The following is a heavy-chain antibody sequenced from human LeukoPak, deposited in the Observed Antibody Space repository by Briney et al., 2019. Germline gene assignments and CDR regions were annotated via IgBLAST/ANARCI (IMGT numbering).Heavy chain of an antibody. J-gene: IGHJ6*02. CDR3: ARETLYDSSGYNYYYYGMDV. CDR2: IYYSGST. V-gene: IGHV4-59*01. Sequence: PSETLSLTCTVSGGSISSYYWSWIRQPPGKGLEWIGYIYYSGSTNYNPSLKSRVTISVDTSKNQFSLKLSSVTAADTAVYYCARETLYDSSGYNYYYYGMDVWGQGTTVTVSS. CDR1: GGSISSYY. D-gene: IGHD3-22*01.